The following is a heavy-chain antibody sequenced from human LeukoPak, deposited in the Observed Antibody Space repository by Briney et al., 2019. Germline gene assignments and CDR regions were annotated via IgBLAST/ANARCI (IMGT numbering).Heavy chain of an antibody. CDR1: GGSIISYY. CDR2: IYTSGST. D-gene: IGHD3-10*01. CDR3: ARGGYYGSGNDFRFDP. J-gene: IGHJ5*02. Sequence: SETLSLTCTVSGGSIISYYWSWIRQPAGKGLEWIGRIYTSGSTNYNPSLKSRVTMSVDTSKNQFSLKLTSVTAADTAVYYCARGGYYGSGNDFRFDPWGQGTLVTVSS. V-gene: IGHV4-4*07.